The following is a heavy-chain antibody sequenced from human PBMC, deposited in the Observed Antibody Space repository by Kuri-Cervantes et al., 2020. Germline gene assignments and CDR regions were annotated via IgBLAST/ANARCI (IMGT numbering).Heavy chain of an antibody. Sequence: SETLSLTCAVYGGSFSGYYSSCIRQPPGKGLEWIGENNHSGSTNYNPSLKSRVTISVDRSENQFSLRLNSVTAADTAVYYCARDTWSPVTASDDAFDIWGQGTMVTVSS. CDR1: GGSFSGYY. CDR2: NNHSGST. D-gene: IGHD2-21*02. V-gene: IGHV4-34*01. CDR3: ARDTWSPVTASDDAFDI. J-gene: IGHJ3*02.